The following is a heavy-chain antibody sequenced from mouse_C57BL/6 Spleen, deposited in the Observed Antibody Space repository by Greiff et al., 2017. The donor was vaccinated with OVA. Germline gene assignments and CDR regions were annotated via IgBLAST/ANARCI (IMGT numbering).Heavy chain of an antibody. Sequence: QVQLQQSGAELMKPGASVKLSCKATGYTFTGYWIEWVKQRPGHGLEWIGEILPGSGSTNYNEKFKGKATLTADKSSSTAYMQLSSLTSEDSAVYFCARVAITTLGYFDYWGQGTTLTVSS. CDR2: ILPGSGST. J-gene: IGHJ2*01. CDR3: ARVAITTLGYFDY. V-gene: IGHV1-9*01. D-gene: IGHD1-1*01. CDR1: GYTFTGYW.